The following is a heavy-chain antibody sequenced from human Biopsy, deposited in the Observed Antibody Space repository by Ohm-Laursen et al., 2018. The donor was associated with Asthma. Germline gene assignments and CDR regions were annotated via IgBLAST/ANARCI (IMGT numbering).Heavy chain of an antibody. CDR2: IYSGGTS. CDR3: ARGDSSNWSHYYFDY. CDR1: GFAVSRDY. V-gene: IGHV3-53*01. D-gene: IGHD3-22*01. Sequence: SLRLSCTASGFAVSRDYMFWVRQAPGKGLEWASVIYSGGTSHTADSVRGRFSISRDYSKKTLYLQMHSLRAEDTAVYYCARGDSSNWSHYYFDYWGQGTLVTVSS. J-gene: IGHJ4*02.